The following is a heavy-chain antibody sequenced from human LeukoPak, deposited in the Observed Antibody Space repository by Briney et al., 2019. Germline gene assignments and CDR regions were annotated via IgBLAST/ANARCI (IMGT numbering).Heavy chain of an antibody. CDR3: ARWDSSSAFDY. CDR2: IYYSGST. J-gene: IGHJ4*02. D-gene: IGHD3-22*01. V-gene: IGHV4-39*01. Sequence: PSETLSLTCTVSGGPISSSSYYWGWIRQPPGKRLEWIGSIYYSGSTYYNPSLKSRVTISVDTSKSQFFLKLSSVTAADTAVYYCARWDSSSAFDYWGQGTLVTVSS. CDR1: GGPISSSSYY.